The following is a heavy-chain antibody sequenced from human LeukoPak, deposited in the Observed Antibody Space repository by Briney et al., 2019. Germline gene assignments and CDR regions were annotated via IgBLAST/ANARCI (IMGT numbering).Heavy chain of an antibody. V-gene: IGHV3-23*01. CDR1: RITFSSYA. CDR2: ISGSGGNT. Sequence: GGSLRLSCAASRITFSSYAMNWVRQAPGKGLEWVSAISGSGGNTYYADSVKGRFTISRDNSKNTLYLQMNSLRAEDTAVYYCAKPARTDYADYWGQGTLVSVSS. CDR3: AKPARTDYADY. D-gene: IGHD1-1*01. J-gene: IGHJ4*02.